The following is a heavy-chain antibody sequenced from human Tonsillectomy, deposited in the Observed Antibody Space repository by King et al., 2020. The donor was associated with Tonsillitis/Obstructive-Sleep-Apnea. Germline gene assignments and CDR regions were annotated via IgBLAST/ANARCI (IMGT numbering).Heavy chain of an antibody. CDR2: IYYSGST. CDR3: AGCPRRRDVYNYGVFDY. D-gene: IGHD5-24*01. CDR1: GGSISSGGYY. Sequence: QLQESGPGLVKPSQTLSLTCTVSGGSISSGGYYWSWIRQHPGKGLEWIGYIYYSGSTYYNPSLKSRVTISVDTSKNQFSLKLSSVTAADTSVYYCAGCPRRRDVYNYGVFDYWGQGTLVSVSS. V-gene: IGHV4-31*03. J-gene: IGHJ4*02.